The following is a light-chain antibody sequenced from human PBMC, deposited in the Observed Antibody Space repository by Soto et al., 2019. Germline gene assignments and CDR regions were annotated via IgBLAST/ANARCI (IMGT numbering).Light chain of an antibody. V-gene: IGKV1-5*03. CDR3: QQYNTYWT. Sequence: DIQMTQSPSTLSASVGDRVTITYRASQSITNWLAWYQQKPGKAPKLLIYKASSLETGVPSRFSGSGSGTEFTLTISTLQPDDSATYYCQQYNTYWTFGQGTKVEIK. CDR2: KAS. J-gene: IGKJ1*01. CDR1: QSITNW.